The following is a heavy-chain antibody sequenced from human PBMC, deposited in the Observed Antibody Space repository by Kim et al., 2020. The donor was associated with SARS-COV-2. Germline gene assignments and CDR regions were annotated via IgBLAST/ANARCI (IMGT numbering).Heavy chain of an antibody. D-gene: IGHD3-10*01. J-gene: IGHJ4*02. V-gene: IGHV4-39*01. CDR3: ARPITAEGGADY. Sequence: YYNPSLKSRVTISVDTSKNQFSLKLSSVTAADTAVYYCARPITAEGGADYWGQGTLVTVSS.